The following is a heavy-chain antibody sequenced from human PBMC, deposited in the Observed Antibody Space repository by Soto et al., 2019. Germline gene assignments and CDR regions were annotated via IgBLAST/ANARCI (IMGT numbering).Heavy chain of an antibody. CDR3: ASQQLVHYYYGMDV. V-gene: IGHV4-39*01. Sequence: PETLSLNCSVTCIPITSTISLSVCFRQTPGKGLEWIGSIYYSGSTYYNPSLKSRVTISVDTSKNQFSLKLSSVTAADTAVYYCASQQLVHYYYGMDVWGQGTTVT. D-gene: IGHD6-13*01. CDR1: CIPITSTISL. J-gene: IGHJ6*02. CDR2: IYYSGST.